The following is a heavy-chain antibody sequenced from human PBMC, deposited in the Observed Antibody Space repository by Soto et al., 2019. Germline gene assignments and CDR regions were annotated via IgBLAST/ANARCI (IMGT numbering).Heavy chain of an antibody. D-gene: IGHD5-12*01. CDR3: AKDMGYGCYGFGS. V-gene: IGHV3-9*01. Sequence: EVQLVESGGGLVQPGRSLRLSCAASGFTFDDYAMHWIRQAPGKRLEWVSGLSWDRGDIVYADSVKGRFTISRDNAKNPLYLQMNSLSAEDTALYYCAKDMGYGCYGFGSWGRGTLVTVSS. CDR2: LSWDRGDI. J-gene: IGHJ4*02. CDR1: GFTFDDYA.